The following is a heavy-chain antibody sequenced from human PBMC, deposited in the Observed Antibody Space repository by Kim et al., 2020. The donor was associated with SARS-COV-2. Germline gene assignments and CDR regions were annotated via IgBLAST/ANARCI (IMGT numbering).Heavy chain of an antibody. J-gene: IGHJ4*02. Sequence: GGSLRLSCAASGFTFNKSSMNWVRQAPGKGLEWVSSISIRSTYTYYADSLKGRFTISRDNAKNSLYLQMNSLRAEDTAVYYCASRVGYNYYFDSWGQGTL. CDR1: GFTFNKSS. D-gene: IGHD5-12*01. CDR2: ISIRSTYT. CDR3: ASRVGYNYYFDS. V-gene: IGHV3-21*01.